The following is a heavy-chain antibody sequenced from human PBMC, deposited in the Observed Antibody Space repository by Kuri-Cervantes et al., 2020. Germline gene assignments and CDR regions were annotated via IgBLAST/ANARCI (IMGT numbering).Heavy chain of an antibody. CDR1: GFTFSSYS. CDR3: AKSLLRHIVVVPAALPLDY. CDR2: ISSSSSTI. V-gene: IGHV3-48*01. Sequence: GESLKISCAASGFTFSSYSMNWVRQAPGKGLEWVSYISSSSSTIYYADPVKGRFTISRGNSKTTLYLQMNSLRAEDTAVYYCAKSLLRHIVVVPAALPLDYWGQGTLVTVSS. J-gene: IGHJ4*02. D-gene: IGHD2-2*02.